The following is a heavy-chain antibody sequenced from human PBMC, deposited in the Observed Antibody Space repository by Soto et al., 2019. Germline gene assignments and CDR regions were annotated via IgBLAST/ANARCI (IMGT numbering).Heavy chain of an antibody. Sequence: QVQLGDSGGGVFQPGRSLRLSCAASGFTFSSYGMHWVRQAPGKGLELVAVIWYDGSNKYYADAVKGPFTISRDNSTKPLYLQMNSLRAEDTAVYYCARDTARAMVRIYYGMDVWGQGTTVTVSS. V-gene: IGHV3-33*01. CDR1: GFTFSSYG. CDR3: ARDTARAMVRIYYGMDV. D-gene: IGHD3-10*01. J-gene: IGHJ6*02. CDR2: IWYDGSNK.